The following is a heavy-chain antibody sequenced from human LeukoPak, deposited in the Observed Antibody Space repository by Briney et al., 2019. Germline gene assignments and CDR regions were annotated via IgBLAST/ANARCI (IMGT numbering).Heavy chain of an antibody. J-gene: IGHJ4*02. CDR2: ISGSGGST. CDR3: AKLTYYDFWSGYLDY. V-gene: IGHV3-23*01. CDR1: GFTFSSYV. Sequence: GGSLRLSCAASGFTFSSYVMSWVRPAPGEGAEWVSAISGSGGSTYYADSLKGRFTISRDNSKKMLYLQMNSLRAGDTAVYYCAKLTYYDFWSGYLDYWGQGTLVTVSS. D-gene: IGHD3-3*01.